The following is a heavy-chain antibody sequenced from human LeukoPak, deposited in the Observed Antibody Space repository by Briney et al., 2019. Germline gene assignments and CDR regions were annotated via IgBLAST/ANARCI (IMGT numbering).Heavy chain of an antibody. CDR2: ISSSSSYM. Sequence: GGSLRLSCAASGFTFSSYSMNWVRQAPGKGLEWVSSISSSSSYMYYTDSVKGRFTLSRDNAKKSLYLQMNSLRAEDTAVYYCARAPHPYCSGGNCIYFDYWGQGTLVTVSS. D-gene: IGHD2-15*01. J-gene: IGHJ4*02. CDR1: GFTFSSYS. V-gene: IGHV3-21*01. CDR3: ARAPHPYCSGGNCIYFDY.